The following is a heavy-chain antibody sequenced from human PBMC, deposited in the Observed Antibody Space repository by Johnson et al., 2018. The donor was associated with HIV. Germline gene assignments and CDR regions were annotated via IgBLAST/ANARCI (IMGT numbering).Heavy chain of an antibody. CDR3: ARAYSGSYSPRSAFDI. V-gene: IGHV3-20*04. J-gene: IGHJ3*02. CDR2: INWNGGST. CDR1: GFTFDDYG. D-gene: IGHD1-26*01. Sequence: VQLVESGGGVVRPGGSLRLSCAASGFTFDDYGMSWVRQAPRKGLEWVSGINWNGGSTGYADSVTGRFTLSRDNAKNSLYLQMNSLRAEDTALYYCARAYSGSYSPRSAFDIWGQGTMVTVSS.